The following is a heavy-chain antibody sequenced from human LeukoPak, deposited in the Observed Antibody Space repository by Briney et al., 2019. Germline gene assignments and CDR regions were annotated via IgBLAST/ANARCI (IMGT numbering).Heavy chain of an antibody. CDR2: ISESSSTI. CDR1: GFTFSSYS. D-gene: IGHD6-19*01. CDR3: AKPPGQYSSGWYFGFDY. J-gene: IGHJ4*02. V-gene: IGHV3-48*04. Sequence: GGSLRLSCAASGFTFSSYSMSWVRQAPGRGLEWISYISESSSTIYYVDSVKGRFTISRDNAKKTLYLQMNSLRPEDTAVYYCAKPPGQYSSGWYFGFDYWGQGTLVTVSS.